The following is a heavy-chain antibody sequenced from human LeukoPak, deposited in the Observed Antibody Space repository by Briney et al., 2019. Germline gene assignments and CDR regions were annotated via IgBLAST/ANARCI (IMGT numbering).Heavy chain of an antibody. CDR3: AKLKRYEILTGYED. CDR1: GFTFSSYV. D-gene: IGHD3-9*01. CDR2: ISGSGGNT. V-gene: IGHV3-23*01. J-gene: IGHJ4*02. Sequence: GGSLRLSCAASGFTFSSYVMSWVRQAPGKGLEWVSAISGSGGNTYYAASVKGRFTISRDNSKNTLYLQMNSLRAEDTAVYYCAKLKRYEILTGYEDWGQGTLVTVSS.